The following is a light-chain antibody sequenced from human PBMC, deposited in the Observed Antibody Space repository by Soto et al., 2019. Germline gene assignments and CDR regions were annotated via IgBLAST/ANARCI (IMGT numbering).Light chain of an antibody. J-gene: IGKJ1*01. CDR1: QSLLHSNGYNY. CDR2: LGS. V-gene: IGKV2-28*01. CDR3: MQALQTPWT. Sequence: DIVMTQSPLSLPVTPGEPASISCRSSQSLLHSNGYNYLDWYLQKPGQSPKLLIYLGSNRASGVPDRFSGSGSGTDFTLKISRVEAEDVGFYYCMQALQTPWTFGQGTKVEIK.